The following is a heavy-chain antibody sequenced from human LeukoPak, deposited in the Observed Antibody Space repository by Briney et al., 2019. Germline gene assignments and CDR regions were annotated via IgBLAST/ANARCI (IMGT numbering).Heavy chain of an antibody. V-gene: IGHV4-59*12. Sequence: PSETLSLTCTVSGGSISSYYWSWIRQPPGKGLEWIAYIYYSGSTNYNPSLKSRVTISVDTSKNQFSLRLRSVTAADTAVYYCARDYRLTQIQYWGQGTLVTVSS. CDR1: GGSISSYY. CDR2: IYYSGST. J-gene: IGHJ1*01. CDR3: ARDYRLTQIQY. D-gene: IGHD1-26*01.